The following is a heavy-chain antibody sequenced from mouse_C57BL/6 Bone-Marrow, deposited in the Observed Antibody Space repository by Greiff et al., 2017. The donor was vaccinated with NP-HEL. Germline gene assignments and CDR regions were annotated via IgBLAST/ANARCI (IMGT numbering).Heavy chain of an antibody. Sequence: QVQLQQSGAELVMPGASVKLSCKASGYTFTSYWMHWVKQRPGQGLEWIGEIDPSDSYTNYNQKFKGKSTLTVDKSSSTAYMQLSSLTSEDSAVYYCARGPWLRLLYWYFDVWGTGTTVTVSS. CDR1: GYTFTSYW. V-gene: IGHV1-69*01. CDR2: IDPSDSYT. J-gene: IGHJ1*03. D-gene: IGHD2-2*01. CDR3: ARGPWLRLLYWYFDV.